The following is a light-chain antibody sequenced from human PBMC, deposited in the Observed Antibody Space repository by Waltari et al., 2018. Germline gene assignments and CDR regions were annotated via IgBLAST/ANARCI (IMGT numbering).Light chain of an antibody. V-gene: IGLV3-27*01. CDR2: KDT. J-gene: IGLJ2*01. CDR3: HAAADNNWF. Sequence: DLTQPFSVSVSPGQPATITCSGDVLAETYVRWFQQKPGQAPTLILYKDTERPSGIPERFSGSSSGSTVTLTIRGALLEDEADYHCHAAADNNWFFGGGTKLTVL. CDR1: VLAETY.